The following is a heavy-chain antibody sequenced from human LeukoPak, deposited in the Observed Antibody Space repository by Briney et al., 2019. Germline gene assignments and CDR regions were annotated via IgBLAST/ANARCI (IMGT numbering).Heavy chain of an antibody. J-gene: IGHJ4*02. V-gene: IGHV3-7*02. D-gene: IGHD4-17*01. Sequence: GGSLRLSCAGSGYTFSNYWMSWVRQAPGKGLEWVANIKENGSEKYYVDSLKGRITISRDNAKNSLYLQMNSLRAEDTAVYYCARRGTVTCHWGQGTLVTVSS. CDR3: ARRGTVTCH. CDR1: GYTFSNYW. CDR2: IKENGSEK.